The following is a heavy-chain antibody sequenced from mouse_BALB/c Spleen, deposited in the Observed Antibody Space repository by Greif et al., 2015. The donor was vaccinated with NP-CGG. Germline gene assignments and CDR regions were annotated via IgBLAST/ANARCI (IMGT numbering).Heavy chain of an antibody. CDR1: GFTFSSFG. Sequence: EVMLVESGGGLVQPGGSRKLSCAASGFTFSSFGMHWVRQAPEKGLEWVAYISSGSSTIYYADTVKGRFTISRDNPKNTLFLQMTSLRSEDTAMYYCARFPYGPYYYAMDYWGQGTSVTVSS. V-gene: IGHV5-17*02. D-gene: IGHD1-1*02. CDR2: ISSGSSTI. J-gene: IGHJ4*01. CDR3: ARFPYGPYYYAMDY.